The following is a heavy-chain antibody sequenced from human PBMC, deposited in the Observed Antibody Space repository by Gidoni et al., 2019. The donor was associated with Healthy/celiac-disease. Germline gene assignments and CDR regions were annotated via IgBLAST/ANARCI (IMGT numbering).Heavy chain of an antibody. V-gene: IGHV5-10-1*03. CDR1: GYSFPSYW. Sequence: EVQLVQSGAEVIKPGASLRISCKGSGYSFPSYWLSWVRQMPGKGLEWMGRIVPSDSYTNYSPSFQGHVTNSADKSISTAYRQWSSLKASDTAMYYCARLGIAAAGSGWYGYWGQGTLVTVSS. D-gene: IGHD6-13*01. CDR2: IVPSDSYT. CDR3: ARLGIAAAGSGWYGY. J-gene: IGHJ4*02.